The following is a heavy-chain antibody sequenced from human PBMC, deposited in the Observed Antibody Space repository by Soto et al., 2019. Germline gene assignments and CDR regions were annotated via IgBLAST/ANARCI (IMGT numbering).Heavy chain of an antibody. D-gene: IGHD3-10*01. CDR2: ISGGGGST. CDR1: GFTFSNYA. J-gene: IGHJ4*02. Sequence: GSLRLSCVASGFTFSNYAMSWVRQGPGEGLEWVSGISGGGGSTYYADSVKGRFTISGDNSKNTLSLQMNSLRAEDTAVYYCAKDLWFGELPFDYWGQGTLVTVSS. CDR3: AKDLWFGELPFDY. V-gene: IGHV3-23*01.